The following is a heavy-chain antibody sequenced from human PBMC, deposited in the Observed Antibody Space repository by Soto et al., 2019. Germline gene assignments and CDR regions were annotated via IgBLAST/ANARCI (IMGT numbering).Heavy chain of an antibody. CDR1: GFTFSSYG. V-gene: IGHV3-33*06. CDR3: AKDYGDWTGLYYYGMDV. D-gene: IGHD4-17*01. CDR2: IWYNGSDK. Sequence: SLRLSCAAAGFTFSSYGMHWVRQAPGKGLEWVAVIWYNGSDKKYADSVKGRFTISRDNSENTLYLQLNSPRAEDTAVYYCAKDYGDWTGLYYYGMDVWAQGTTVTVSS. J-gene: IGHJ6*02.